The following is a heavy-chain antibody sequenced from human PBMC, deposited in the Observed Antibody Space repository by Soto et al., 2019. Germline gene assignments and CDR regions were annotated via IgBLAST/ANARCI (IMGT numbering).Heavy chain of an antibody. Sequence: ASVKVSCKVSGYTLTELSMHWVRQAPGKGLEWMGGFDPEDGETIYAQKFQGRVTMTEDTSTDTAYMELSSLRSEDTAVYYCATVLDDITAAGTRWYFDYWGQGTLVTVSS. D-gene: IGHD6-13*01. CDR1: GYTLTELS. CDR2: FDPEDGET. CDR3: ATVLDDITAAGTRWYFDY. J-gene: IGHJ4*02. V-gene: IGHV1-24*01.